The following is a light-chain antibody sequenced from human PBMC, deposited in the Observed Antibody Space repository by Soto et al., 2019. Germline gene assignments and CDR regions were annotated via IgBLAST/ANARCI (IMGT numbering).Light chain of an antibody. V-gene: IGKV3-11*01. CDR1: QSVSSY. CDR2: DAS. CDR3: QQCSKWHLT. J-gene: IGKJ4*01. Sequence: EIVFTQSPATLSLSPGERATLSCRASQSVSSYLAWYQQKPGQAPRLLIYDASNRATGIPARFSVSGSETDFTLTISSLGPEDFAVYYRQQCSKWHLTFGGGTKVDI.